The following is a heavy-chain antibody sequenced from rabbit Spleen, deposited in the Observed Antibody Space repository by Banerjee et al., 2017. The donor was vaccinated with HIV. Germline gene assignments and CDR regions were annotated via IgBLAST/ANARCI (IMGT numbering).Heavy chain of an antibody. J-gene: IGHJ6*01. V-gene: IGHV1S45*01. CDR2: IYAGGSGNP. CDR1: GFTVSSNYW. Sequence: EESGGDLVKPEGSLTLTCTASGFTVSSNYWICWVRQAPGKGLEWIACIYAGGSGNPYSATWVKGRFTISKASSTTVTLQMTSLTVADTATFFCARGSATMTMVITGYYLSLWGPGTLVTVS. CDR3: ARGSATMTMVITGYYLSL. D-gene: IGHD2-1*01.